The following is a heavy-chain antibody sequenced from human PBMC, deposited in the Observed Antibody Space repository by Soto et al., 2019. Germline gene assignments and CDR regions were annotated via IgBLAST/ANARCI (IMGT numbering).Heavy chain of an antibody. D-gene: IGHD4-17*01. J-gene: IGHJ4*02. CDR2: IIPMFGTP. CDR1: GDTFSSDM. Sequence: QVQLVQSGAEEKKPGSSVKVSCKASGDTFSSDMINWVRQAPGQGLEWMGGIIPMFGTPNYAQKFQGRVTITADESTSTAYMEVSSLRFEDTALYYCARRPTVMTPSPWVYWGQGTLVTVSA. V-gene: IGHV1-69*12. CDR3: ARRPTVMTPSPWVY.